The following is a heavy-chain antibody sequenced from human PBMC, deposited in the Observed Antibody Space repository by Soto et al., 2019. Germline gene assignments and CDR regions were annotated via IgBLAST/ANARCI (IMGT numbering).Heavy chain of an antibody. V-gene: IGHV3-73*01. CDR3: TRLLSDAFDI. CDR1: GFTFSGSA. J-gene: IGHJ3*02. Sequence: PGGSLRLSXAASGFTFSGSAMHWVRQASGKGLEWVGRIRSKGNSYATAYAASVKGRFAISRDDSKNTAYLQMNSPKTEDTAVYYCTRLLSDAFDIWGQGTMVTVSS. CDR2: IRSKGNSYAT.